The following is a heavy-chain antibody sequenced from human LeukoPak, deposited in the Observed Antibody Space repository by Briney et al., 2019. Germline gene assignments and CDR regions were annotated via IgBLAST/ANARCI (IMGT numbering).Heavy chain of an antibody. CDR1: GFTLSSYW. Sequence: GGSLRLSCAASGFTLSSYWMSWVRQAPGKGLEWVANIKQDGSEKYCVDCVKGRFTISRDNSKNTLYLQMNSLRAEDTAVYYCAKDPVRGYSGYDFGSWFDPWGQGTLVTVSS. J-gene: IGHJ5*02. V-gene: IGHV3-7*01. CDR3: AKDPVRGYSGYDFGSWFDP. CDR2: IKQDGSEK. D-gene: IGHD5-12*01.